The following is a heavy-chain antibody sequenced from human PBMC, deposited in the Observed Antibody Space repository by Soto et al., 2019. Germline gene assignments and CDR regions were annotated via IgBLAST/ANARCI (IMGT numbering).Heavy chain of an antibody. CDR3: AKDMVDY. V-gene: IGHV3-33*06. Sequence: QVQLVESGGGVVQPGRSLRLSCAASGFTFSSYGMYWVRQAPGKGLEWVALIYYDGSKKYYADSVKGRFTISRDNSKNTLYLQMNSLRAEDTAVYYCAKDMVDYWGQGTLVSVSS. D-gene: IGHD3-10*01. J-gene: IGHJ4*02. CDR1: GFTFSSYG. CDR2: IYYDGSKK.